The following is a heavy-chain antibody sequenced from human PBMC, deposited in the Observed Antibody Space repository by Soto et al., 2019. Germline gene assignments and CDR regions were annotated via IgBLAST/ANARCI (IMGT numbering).Heavy chain of an antibody. V-gene: IGHV4-34*01. Sequence: SETLSLTCAVYGGSFSGYYWGWIRQPPGKGLGWIGEINHSGRTNYNPSLKSRVTISVDTSKNQFSLKLGSVTAADTAVYYCARDVVSGDRDYWGQGTLVTVSS. CDR2: INHSGRT. J-gene: IGHJ4*02. D-gene: IGHD3-16*01. CDR3: ARDVVSGDRDY. CDR1: GGSFSGYY.